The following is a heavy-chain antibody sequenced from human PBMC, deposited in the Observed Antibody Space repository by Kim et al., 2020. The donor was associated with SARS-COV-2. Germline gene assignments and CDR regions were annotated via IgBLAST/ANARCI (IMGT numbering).Heavy chain of an antibody. D-gene: IGHD5-12*01. Sequence: DGIKTYDVGAGKGRVTISRDNAKNSLYLQMSSLRAEDTAVYYCARGLGDYWGQGILVIVSS. J-gene: IGHJ4*02. V-gene: IGHV3-7*01. CDR2: DGIKT. CDR3: ARGLGDY.